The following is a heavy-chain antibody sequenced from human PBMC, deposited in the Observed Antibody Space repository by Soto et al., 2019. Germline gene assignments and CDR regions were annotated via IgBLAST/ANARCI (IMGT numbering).Heavy chain of an antibody. D-gene: IGHD6-13*01. V-gene: IGHV1-69*01. J-gene: IGHJ4*02. CDR3: ASEASRWYPYFFDS. CDR2: IIPYYNTL. Sequence: QAQVVQSGAEVRKPGSSVKLSCKASEGTFNSYAIAWVRQAPGQGLEWMGGIIPYYNTLNYAQKFQDRVTVTADDSTNTVYMELSSLRSDDTAVYFCASEASRWYPYFFDSWAQGTLVTVSS. CDR1: EGTFNSYA.